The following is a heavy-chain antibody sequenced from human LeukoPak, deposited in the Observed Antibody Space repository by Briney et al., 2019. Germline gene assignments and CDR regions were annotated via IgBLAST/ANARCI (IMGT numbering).Heavy chain of an antibody. CDR2: IYYSGST. J-gene: IGHJ3*02. V-gene: IGHV4-31*03. D-gene: IGHD6-25*01. Sequence: SQTLSLTCTVSGGSISSGGYYWSWIRQHPGTGLEWIGYIYYSGSTYYNPSLKSRVTISVDTSKNQFSLKLSSVTAADTAVYYCARKPWLSGDAFDIWGQGTMVTVSS. CDR3: ARKPWLSGDAFDI. CDR1: GGSISSGGYY.